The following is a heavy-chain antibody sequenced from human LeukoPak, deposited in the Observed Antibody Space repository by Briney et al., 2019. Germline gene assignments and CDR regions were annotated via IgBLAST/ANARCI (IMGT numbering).Heavy chain of an antibody. D-gene: IGHD6-13*01. Sequence: PSETLSLTCTVSGGSVSGSSYYWGWIRQPPGKGLEWIGSIYYSGNTYYNPSLKSRVTISVDTSKNQFSLKVSSVTAADTAVYYCARDIRARSIAASLHWGQGTLVTVSS. CDR2: IYYSGNT. V-gene: IGHV4-39*07. J-gene: IGHJ4*02. CDR3: ARDIRARSIAASLH. CDR1: GGSVSGSSYY.